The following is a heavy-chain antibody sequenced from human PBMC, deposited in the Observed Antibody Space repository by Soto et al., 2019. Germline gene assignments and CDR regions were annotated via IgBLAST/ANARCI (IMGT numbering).Heavy chain of an antibody. V-gene: IGHV1-69*13. CDR2: IIPVFGTA. CDR1: GGSLSNYG. CDR3: ARGDATKIVVTTYYAMDV. J-gene: IGHJ6*02. Sequence: ASVKVSCKASGGSLSNYGISWVRQAPGQGPEWMGGIIPVFGTANYAQKFQGRVTITADESTSIVYMDVTSLRSEDTAVYYCARGDATKIVVTTYYAMDVWGQGTTVTVSS. D-gene: IGHD3-9*01.